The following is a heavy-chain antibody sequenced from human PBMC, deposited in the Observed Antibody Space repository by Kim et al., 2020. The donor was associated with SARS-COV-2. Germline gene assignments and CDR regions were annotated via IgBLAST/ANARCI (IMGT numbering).Heavy chain of an antibody. Sequence: GRFTISRDNAKNSLYLQMNSLRAEDTALYYCARGGNDYGDYVQVYGAFDIWGQGTMVTVSS. V-gene: IGHV3-20*03. D-gene: IGHD4-17*01. J-gene: IGHJ3*02. CDR3: ARGGNDYGDYVQVYGAFDI.